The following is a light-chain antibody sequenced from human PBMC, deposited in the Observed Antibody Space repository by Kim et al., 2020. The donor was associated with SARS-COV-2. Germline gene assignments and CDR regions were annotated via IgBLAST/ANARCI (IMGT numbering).Light chain of an antibody. Sequence: LSPGQTASITCTRAKLGTKFVHWYQQTSAPSPALVIYQTASRPSWTPERFSGSLSGNTATLTIRGTQAMDETDYFCHAWADTSAVFGGGTKLTFL. J-gene: IGLJ2*01. V-gene: IGLV3-1*01. CDR2: QTA. CDR1: KLGTKF. CDR3: HAWADTSAV.